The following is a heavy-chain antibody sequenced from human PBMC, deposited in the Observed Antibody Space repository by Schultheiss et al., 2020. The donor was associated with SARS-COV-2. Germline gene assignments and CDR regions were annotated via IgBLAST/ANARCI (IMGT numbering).Heavy chain of an antibody. CDR3: ASSIVGATRDDAFDI. V-gene: IGHV3-48*02. CDR2: ISNTGSTI. J-gene: IGHJ3*02. D-gene: IGHD1-26*01. CDR1: GFTFSTFS. Sequence: GESLKISCAASGFTFSTFSMDWVRQAPGKGLEWISYISNTGSTIYYADSVKGRFTISRDNAKNSLYLQMNSLRDEDTAVYFCASSIVGATRDDAFDIWGQGTMVTVSS.